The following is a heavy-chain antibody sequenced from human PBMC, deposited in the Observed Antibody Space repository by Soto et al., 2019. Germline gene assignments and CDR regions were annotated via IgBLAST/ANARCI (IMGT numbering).Heavy chain of an antibody. V-gene: IGHV3-48*02. CDR1: GFTFSSYS. CDR3: ARDRWELLTKYYYGMDV. Sequence: SLRLSCAASGFTFSSYSMNWVRQAPGKGLEWVSYISSSSSTIYYADSVKGRFTISRDNAKNSLYLQMNSLRDEDTAVYYCARDRWELLTKYYYGMDVWGQGTTVTVSS. CDR2: ISSSSSTI. J-gene: IGHJ6*02. D-gene: IGHD1-26*01.